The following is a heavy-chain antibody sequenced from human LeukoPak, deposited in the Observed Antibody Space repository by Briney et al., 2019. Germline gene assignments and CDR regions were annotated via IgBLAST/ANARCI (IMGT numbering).Heavy chain of an antibody. V-gene: IGHV3-33*01. CDR2: IWYDGSNK. J-gene: IGHJ4*02. D-gene: IGHD2-21*02. Sequence: GGSLRLSCAAAGFTFNTYGMRWLRQAPGKGLECVALIWYDGSNKYYADSVKGRFTISRDNSRDTLFLQMNSLRVEDSAVYYCARDRGTNIVTAGLRPGYIDCWGQGTLVTVSS. CDR3: ARDRGTNIVTAGLRPGYIDC. CDR1: GFTFNTYG.